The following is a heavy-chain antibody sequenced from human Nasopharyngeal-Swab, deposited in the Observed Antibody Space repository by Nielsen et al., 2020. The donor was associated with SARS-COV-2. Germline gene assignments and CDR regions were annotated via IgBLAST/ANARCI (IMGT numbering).Heavy chain of an antibody. CDR2: INTNTGNP. Sequence: SVKVSCKASGYTFTSYAMNWVRQAPGQGLEWMGWINTNTGNPTYAQGFTGRFVFSLDTSVSTAYLQISSLKAEDTAVYYCARDLSTYYDILTGYYGCFDYWGQGTLVTVSS. V-gene: IGHV7-4-1*02. J-gene: IGHJ4*02. CDR1: GYTFTSYA. CDR3: ARDLSTYYDILTGYYGCFDY. D-gene: IGHD3-9*01.